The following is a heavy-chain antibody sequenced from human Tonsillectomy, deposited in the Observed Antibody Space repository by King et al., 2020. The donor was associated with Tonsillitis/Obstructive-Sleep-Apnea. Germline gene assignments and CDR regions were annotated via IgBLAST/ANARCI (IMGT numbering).Heavy chain of an antibody. Sequence: VQLVESGGGVVQPGRSLRLSCAASGFTFSNYGMHWVRQAPGKGLEWVAFISFDGSNKYYADSVKGRFTISRDNSKNTLYLQMSSLRAEDTAVYYCAKNPIVPAAIHHHYYYGMDVWGQGTTVTVSS. CDR3: AKNPIVPAAIHHHYYYGMDV. J-gene: IGHJ6*02. CDR1: GFTFSNYG. CDR2: ISFDGSNK. D-gene: IGHD2-2*02. V-gene: IGHV3-30*18.